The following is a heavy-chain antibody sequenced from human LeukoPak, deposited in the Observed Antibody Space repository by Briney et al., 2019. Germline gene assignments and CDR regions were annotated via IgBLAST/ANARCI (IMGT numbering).Heavy chain of an antibody. V-gene: IGHV1-69*13. CDR2: IIPIFGTA. J-gene: IGHJ4*02. CDR1: GGTFSSYA. D-gene: IGHD1-7*01. Sequence: SVKVSCKASGGTFSSYAISWVRQAPGQGLEWMGGIIPIFGTANYAQKFQGRVTITADESTSTAYMELSSLRSEDTAVYYCYWNYDSLYYFDYWGQGTLVAVSS. CDR3: YWNYDSLYYFDY.